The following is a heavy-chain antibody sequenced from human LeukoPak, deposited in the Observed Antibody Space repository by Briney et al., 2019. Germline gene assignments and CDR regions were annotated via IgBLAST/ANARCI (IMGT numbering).Heavy chain of an antibody. V-gene: IGHV3-64D*06. J-gene: IGHJ4*02. CDR3: VKGAQDYYDSSGYTT. D-gene: IGHD3-22*01. CDR1: GFTFSSYA. Sequence: GGSLRLSCSASGFTFSSYAMHWVCQAPGKGLEYVSAISSNGGSTYYADSVKGRLTISRDNSKNTLYLQMSSLRAEDTAVYYCVKGAQDYYDSSGYTTWGQGTLVTVSS. CDR2: ISSNGGST.